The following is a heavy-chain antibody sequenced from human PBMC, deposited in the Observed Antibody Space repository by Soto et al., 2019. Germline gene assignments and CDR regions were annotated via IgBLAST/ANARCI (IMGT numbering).Heavy chain of an antibody. D-gene: IGHD2-2*01. CDR3: ARDVLSSSIHAFGL. CDR1: GCTFSRYA. CDR2: INPIFGTA. V-gene: IGHV1-69*05. Sequence: ASVKVSCKASGCTFSRYAINWVRQAPGQGLEWMGGINPIFGTANYAQKFQDRVMITTDESTSTAYMELSSLRSEDTAVYYCARDVLSSSIHAFGLWGQGTLVTVSS. J-gene: IGHJ4*02.